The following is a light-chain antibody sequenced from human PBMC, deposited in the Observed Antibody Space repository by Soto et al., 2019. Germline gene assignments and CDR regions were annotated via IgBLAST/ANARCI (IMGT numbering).Light chain of an antibody. V-gene: IGLV2-14*03. CDR3: SSYTISSTVV. J-gene: IGLJ2*01. Sequence: QSVLTQPASVSGSPGQSIAISCTGTSSDVGGYNYVSWYQQHPGKAPKLIIYDVSNRPSGVSNRFSGSKSGNTASLTISGLQAEDYADYYCSSYTISSTVVFGGGTKLTVL. CDR2: DVS. CDR1: SSDVGGYNY.